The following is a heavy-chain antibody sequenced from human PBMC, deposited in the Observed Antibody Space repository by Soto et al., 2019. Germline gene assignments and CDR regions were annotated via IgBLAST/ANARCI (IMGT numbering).Heavy chain of an antibody. CDR3: ARAGRYCSSTSCYTNWFDP. D-gene: IGHD2-2*02. V-gene: IGHV4-38-2*01. Sequence: PSETLSLARAVCGYSISSGYYWGWIRQPTGKGLEWIGGIYHSWSTYYNPSLKSRVTISVDTSKNQFSLKLSSVTAADTAVYYCARAGRYCSSTSCYTNWFDPWGQGTLVTVSS. J-gene: IGHJ5*02. CDR1: GYSISSGYY. CDR2: IYHSWST.